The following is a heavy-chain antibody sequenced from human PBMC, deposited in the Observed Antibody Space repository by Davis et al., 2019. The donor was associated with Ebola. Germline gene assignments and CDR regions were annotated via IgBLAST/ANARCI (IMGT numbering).Heavy chain of an antibody. Sequence: PGGSLRLSCAASGFTFSDYYMSWIRQAPGKGLEWVSYISSSGSTIYYADSVKGRFTISRDNAKNSLYLQMNSLRAEDTAVYYCARAPGVELGHYYYYYYMDVWGKGTTVTVSS. V-gene: IGHV3-11*04. CDR1: GFTFSDYY. CDR2: ISSSGSTI. D-gene: IGHD7-27*01. CDR3: ARAPGVELGHYYYYYYMDV. J-gene: IGHJ6*03.